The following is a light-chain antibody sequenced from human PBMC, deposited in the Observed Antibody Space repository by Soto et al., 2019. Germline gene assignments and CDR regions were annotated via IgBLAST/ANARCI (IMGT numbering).Light chain of an antibody. J-gene: IGKJ2*01. CDR3: QQYNDWPLT. V-gene: IGKV3-15*01. CDR2: DAS. CDR1: QSVRSK. Sequence: EIVLTQSPDTLSVSPGERADLSCRASQSVRSKLAWYQQKPGQAPSVLINDASTRATGIPARFSASGSGTEITLTISSLESEDFGVYYCQQYNDWPLTFGQGTKLEIK.